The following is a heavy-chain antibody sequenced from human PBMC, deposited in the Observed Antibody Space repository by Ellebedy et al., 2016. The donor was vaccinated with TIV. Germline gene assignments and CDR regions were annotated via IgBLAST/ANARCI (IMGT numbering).Heavy chain of an antibody. D-gene: IGHD3-22*01. CDR1: GFTFDDYA. V-gene: IGHV3-9*01. CDR2: ISWNSGSI. J-gene: IGHJ4*02. Sequence: SLKISCAASGFTFDDYAMHWVRQAPGKGLEWVSGISWNSGSIGYADSVKGRFTISRDNSKNTLYLQMNSLRAEDTAVYYCARKSLSGCDYWGQGTLVTVSS. CDR3: ARKSLSGCDY.